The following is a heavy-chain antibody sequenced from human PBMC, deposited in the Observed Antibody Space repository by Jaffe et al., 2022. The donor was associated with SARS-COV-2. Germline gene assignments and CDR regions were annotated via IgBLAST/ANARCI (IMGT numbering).Heavy chain of an antibody. Sequence: QVQLVESGGGVVQPGRSLRLSCAASGFTFSSYAMHWVRQAPGKGLEWVAVISYDGSNKYYADSVKGRFTISRDNSKNTLYLQMNSLRAEDTAVYYCARETIGMDVWGQGTTVTVSS. CDR1: GFTFSSYA. CDR2: ISYDGSNK. CDR3: ARETIGMDV. J-gene: IGHJ6*02. V-gene: IGHV3-30-3*01.